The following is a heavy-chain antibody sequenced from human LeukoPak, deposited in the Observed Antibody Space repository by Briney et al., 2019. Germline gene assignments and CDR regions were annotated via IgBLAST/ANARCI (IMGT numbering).Heavy chain of an antibody. J-gene: IGHJ3*02. Sequence: PGGSLRLSCAASGFIFSDYYMSWIRQAPGKGLEWVSYISSSGSNIYYADSVKGRFTISRDNAKYSLSLQMNSLRAEDTAVYYCARDQASAFDIWGLGTMVTVSS. CDR2: ISSSGSNI. V-gene: IGHV3-11*01. CDR1: GFIFSDYY. CDR3: ARDQASAFDI.